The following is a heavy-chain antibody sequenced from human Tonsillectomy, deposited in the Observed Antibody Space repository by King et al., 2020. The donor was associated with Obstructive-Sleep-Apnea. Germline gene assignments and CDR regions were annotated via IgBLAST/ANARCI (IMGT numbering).Heavy chain of an antibody. CDR3: ARGGQQQLELDY. CDR1: GYTFTIYY. CDR2: IDPSGGST. Sequence: QLVQSGAEVKKPGASMKLSCKASGYTFTIYYMHWVRQAPGRGLEWMGIIDPSGGSTDYAQKFQGRVTMTRDTSTSTVYMELSSLGSEDTAVYYCARGGQQQLELDYWGQGTLVTVSS. D-gene: IGHD1-1*01. V-gene: IGHV1-46*01. J-gene: IGHJ4*02.